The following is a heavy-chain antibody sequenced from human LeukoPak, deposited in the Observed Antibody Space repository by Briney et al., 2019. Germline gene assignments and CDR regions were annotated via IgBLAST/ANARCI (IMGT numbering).Heavy chain of an antibody. CDR2: IYSGGST. V-gene: IGHV3-53*01. Sequence: GGSLILSCAASGFTVSSNYMSWVRQAPGKGLERVSVIYSGGSTYYADSVKGRFTISRDNSKNTLYLQMNSLRAEDTAVYYCARETGRNFGSRGPFDYWGQGTLVTVSS. J-gene: IGHJ4*02. D-gene: IGHD2-2*01. CDR3: ARETGRNFGSRGPFDY. CDR1: GFTVSSNY.